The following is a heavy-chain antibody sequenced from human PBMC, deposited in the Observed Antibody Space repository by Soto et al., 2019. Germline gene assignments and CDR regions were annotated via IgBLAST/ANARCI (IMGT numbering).Heavy chain of an antibody. Sequence: SRVLQAKGKGLEWVSGITGSGGSTYYADSVKGWVTMTWDTSISTAYMELSRLRSDDTAVYYCARDGEGIAVPGNSFDIWGQGTMVTVSS. CDR2: ITGSGGST. V-gene: IGHV3-23*01. J-gene: IGHJ3*02. CDR3: ARDGEGIAVPGNSFDI. D-gene: IGHD6-19*01.